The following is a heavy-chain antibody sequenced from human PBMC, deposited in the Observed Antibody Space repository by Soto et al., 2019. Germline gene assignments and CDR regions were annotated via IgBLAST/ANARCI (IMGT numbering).Heavy chain of an antibody. CDR2: ISSSGSTI. D-gene: IGHD2-2*01. V-gene: IGHV3-11*01. Sequence: PGGSLRLSCAAPGFTFSDYYMSCIRQAPGKGQEWVTYISSSGSTIYYADSVKGRFTISRDNAKNSLYLQMNSLRAEDKAMYYCARQVGLPYGMDVWGQGTTVTVSS. J-gene: IGHJ6*02. CDR1: GFTFSDYY. CDR3: ARQVGLPYGMDV.